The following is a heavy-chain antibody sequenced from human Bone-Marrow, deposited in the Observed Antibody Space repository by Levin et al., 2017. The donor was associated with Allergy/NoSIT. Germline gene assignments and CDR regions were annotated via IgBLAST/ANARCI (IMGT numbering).Heavy chain of an antibody. Sequence: QSGGSLRLSCAASGFSFSGSAMHWVRQASGKGLEWVGHIRSRDNNYATAYAASVEGRFTISRDDSRNTAYLQMDSLKIDDTAMYYCTRLQYYYDDVAYYNFDYWGQGTLVTVSS. J-gene: IGHJ4*02. D-gene: IGHD3-22*01. V-gene: IGHV3-73*01. CDR2: IRSRDNNYAT. CDR3: TRLQYYYDDVAYYNFDY. CDR1: GFSFSGSA.